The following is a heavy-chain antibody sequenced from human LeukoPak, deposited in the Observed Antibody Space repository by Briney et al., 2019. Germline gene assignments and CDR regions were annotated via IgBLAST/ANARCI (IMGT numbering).Heavy chain of an antibody. CDR3: AREGQWLRAGNFDY. V-gene: IGHV3-9*01. D-gene: IGHD6-19*01. Sequence: QSGRSLRLSCAASGFTFDDYAMPWVRQAPGKGLEWVPGISWNSGSIGYADSVKGRFTISRDNAKNSLYLQMNSLRAEDTAVYYCAREGQWLRAGNFDYWGQGTLVTVSS. CDR1: GFTFDDYA. CDR2: ISWNSGSI. J-gene: IGHJ4*02.